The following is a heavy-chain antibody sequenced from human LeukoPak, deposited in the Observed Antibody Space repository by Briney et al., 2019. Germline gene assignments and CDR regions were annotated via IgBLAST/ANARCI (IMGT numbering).Heavy chain of an antibody. J-gene: IGHJ5*02. CDR1: GYTFTSYG. CDR2: ISANNGNT. V-gene: IGHV1-18*01. CDR3: ARDIGYCGGGGCRYWFDP. D-gene: IGHD2-15*01. Sequence: GASVKVSCKASGYTFTSYGISWVRQAPGQGLEWMGWISANNGNTNYAQKVQGRVTMTTDTSTSTVYMELRSLRSADTAVYYCARDIGYCGGGGCRYWFDPWGQGTLVTVSS.